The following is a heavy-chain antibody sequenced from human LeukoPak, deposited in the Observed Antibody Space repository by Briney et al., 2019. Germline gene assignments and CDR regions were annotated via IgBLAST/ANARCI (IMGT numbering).Heavy chain of an antibody. V-gene: IGHV4-59*01. J-gene: IGHJ4*02. CDR3: ARGRPNCSSTSCYTNY. D-gene: IGHD2-2*02. CDR2: IYYSGST. CDR1: GGSISSYY. Sequence: SETLSLTCTVSGGSISSYYWSWIRQPPGKGLVWIGYIYYSGSTNYNPSLKSRVTISVDTSKNQFSLKLSSVTAADTAVYYCARGRPNCSSTSCYTNYWGQGTLVTVSS.